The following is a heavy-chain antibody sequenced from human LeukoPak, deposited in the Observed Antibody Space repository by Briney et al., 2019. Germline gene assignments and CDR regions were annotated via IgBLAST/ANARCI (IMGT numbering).Heavy chain of an antibody. CDR3: ARDSGMVRGTVDY. CDR2: IYSGGST. CDR1: GFTVSSNY. D-gene: IGHD3-10*01. V-gene: IGHV3-53*01. J-gene: IGHJ4*02. Sequence: GGSLRLSCAASGFTVSSNYMNWVRQAPGKGLEWVSVIYSGGSTYYADSVKGRFTISRDNSKNTLYLQMNSLRAEDTAVYYCARDSGMVRGTVDYWGQGTLVTVSS.